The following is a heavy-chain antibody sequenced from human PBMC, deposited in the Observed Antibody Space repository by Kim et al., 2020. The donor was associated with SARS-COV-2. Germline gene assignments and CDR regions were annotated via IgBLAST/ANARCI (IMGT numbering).Heavy chain of an antibody. CDR3: ARAEGYGSGSYTLFDY. J-gene: IGHJ4*02. Sequence: SETLSLTCTVSGGSISSSSYYWGWIRQPPGKGLEWIGSIYYSGSTYYNPSLKSRVTISVDTSKNQFSLKLSSVTAADTAVYYCARAEGYGSGSYTLFDYWGQGTLVTVSS. D-gene: IGHD3-10*01. CDR1: GGSISSSSYY. V-gene: IGHV4-39*07. CDR2: IYYSGST.